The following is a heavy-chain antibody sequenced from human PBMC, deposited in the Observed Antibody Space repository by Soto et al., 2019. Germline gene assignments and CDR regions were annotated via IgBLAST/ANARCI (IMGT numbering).Heavy chain of an antibody. CDR3: AREVATIRSFSFDY. J-gene: IGHJ4*02. CDR2: IYYSGST. Sequence: SETLSLTCTVSGGSISSGGYYWSWIRQHPGKGLEWIGYIYYSGSTYYNPSLKSRVTISVDTSKNQFSLKLSSVTAADTAVYYCAREVATIRSFSFDYWGQGTLVTVSS. D-gene: IGHD5-12*01. V-gene: IGHV4-31*03. CDR1: GGSISSGGYY.